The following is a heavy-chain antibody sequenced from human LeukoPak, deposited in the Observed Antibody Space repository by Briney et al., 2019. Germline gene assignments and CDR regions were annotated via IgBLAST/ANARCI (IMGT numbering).Heavy chain of an antibody. V-gene: IGHV4-34*01. D-gene: IGHD1-14*01. Sequence: SETLSLTCAVYGGSFSGYYWSWIRQPPGKGLEWIGEINHSGSTNYNPSLKSRVTISVDTSKNQFSLKLSSVTAADTAVYYCARLTPRWYFDLWGRGTLVTVSS. CDR3: ARLTPRWYFDL. J-gene: IGHJ2*01. CDR2: INHSGST. CDR1: GGSFSGYY.